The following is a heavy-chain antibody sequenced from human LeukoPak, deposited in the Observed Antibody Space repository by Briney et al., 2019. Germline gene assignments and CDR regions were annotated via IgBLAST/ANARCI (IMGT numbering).Heavy chain of an antibody. V-gene: IGHV1-2*02. J-gene: IGHJ4*02. D-gene: IGHD3-22*01. Sequence: GASVKVSCKASGYTFTSYYMHWVRQAPGQGLDWMGWINPNSGGTNYTQKFQGRVTMTRDTSISTAYMELRRLTSDDTAVYYCARGWAFDFAGYYFALGYWGQGTLVPVSS. CDR2: INPNSGGT. CDR3: ARGWAFDFAGYYFALGY. CDR1: GYTFTSYY.